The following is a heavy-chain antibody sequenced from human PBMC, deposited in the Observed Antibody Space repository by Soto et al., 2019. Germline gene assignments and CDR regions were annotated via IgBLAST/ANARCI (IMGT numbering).Heavy chain of an antibody. CDR3: TRDWGPPVTPGYDS. Sequence: QVQLQESGPGLVRPSQTLSLTCTVSGGSVTSGGYYWSWIRHCPGKGLEWIGYIYSSGDTNYNPSLNSRVAMSVDTSKNQFSLQLTSVTVADTAIYYCTRDWGPPVTPGYDSWGQGILVPVSS. CDR1: GGSVTSGGYY. V-gene: IGHV4-31*03. D-gene: IGHD7-27*01. J-gene: IGHJ5*01. CDR2: IYSSGDT.